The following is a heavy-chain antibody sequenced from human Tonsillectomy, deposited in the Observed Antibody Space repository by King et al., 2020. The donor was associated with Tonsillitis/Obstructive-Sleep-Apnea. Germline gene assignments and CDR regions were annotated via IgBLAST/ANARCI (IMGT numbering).Heavy chain of an antibody. CDR1: GFTFGDYA. D-gene: IGHD6-6*01. CDR3: TRGRSSPEKGVPFEY. V-gene: IGHV3-49*04. Sequence: VQLVESGGGLVQPGRSLRLSCTASGFTFGDYAMSWVRQAPGKGLEWVAFIRSKAYGGTTEYAASVKGRFTISRDDSKSIAYLQMNSLKTEDTAVYYCTRGRSSPEKGVPFEYWGQGTLVIVSS. J-gene: IGHJ4*02. CDR2: IRSKAYGGTT.